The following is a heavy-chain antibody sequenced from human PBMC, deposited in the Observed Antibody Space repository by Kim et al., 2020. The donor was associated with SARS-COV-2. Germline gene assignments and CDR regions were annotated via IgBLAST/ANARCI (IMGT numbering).Heavy chain of an antibody. D-gene: IGHD3-22*01. CDR3: ARSGDSSVKDWYFDL. CDR2: VYYSGSA. J-gene: IGHJ2*01. CDR1: GGSINNYY. V-gene: IGHV4-59*13. Sequence: SETLSLTCTVSGGSINNYYWSWIRQPPGKGLEWIGYVYYSGSANYNPSLQSRVTISLDTSKNQFSLKLRFVTAADTALYYCARSGDSSVKDWYFDLWGRGTLVTVSS.